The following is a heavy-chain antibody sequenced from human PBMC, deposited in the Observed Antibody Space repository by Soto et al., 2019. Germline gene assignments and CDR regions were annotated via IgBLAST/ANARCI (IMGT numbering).Heavy chain of an antibody. CDR3: ARGKLSYDTAMVPNGFDP. V-gene: IGHV4-4*02. D-gene: IGHD5-18*01. Sequence: SETLSLTCFVSGASINNTYGWSWVRQAPGKGLEWIGEIYHTGGKSYMPSLRGRITLSVDTSKNQLSLKLRSVTAADTAVYYWARGKLSYDTAMVPNGFDPGGQAAPVT. J-gene: IGHJ5*02. CDR1: GASINNTYG. CDR2: IYHTGGK.